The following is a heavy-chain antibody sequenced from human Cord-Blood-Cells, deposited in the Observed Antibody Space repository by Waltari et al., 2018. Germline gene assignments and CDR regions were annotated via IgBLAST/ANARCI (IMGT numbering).Heavy chain of an antibody. CDR3: ARDEGLGDFDY. J-gene: IGHJ4*02. Sequence: EVQLVESGGGLVQPGGSLRLSCAASGFTFSSYWMSWVRQAPGEGLEWVANKKQDGSEKYYVDSVKGRFTISRDNAKNSLYLQMNSLRAEDTAVYYCARDEGLGDFDYWGQGTLVTVSS. CDR1: GFTFSSYW. CDR2: KKQDGSEK. V-gene: IGHV3-7*01. D-gene: IGHD3-16*01.